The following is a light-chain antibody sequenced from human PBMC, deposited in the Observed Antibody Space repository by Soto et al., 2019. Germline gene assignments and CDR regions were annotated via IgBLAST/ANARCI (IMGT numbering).Light chain of an antibody. CDR3: QQVFSTPLS. Sequence: DIQMTQSPSSLSASVGDRVTITCRASQTIANYLTWHQHKPGQAPKVLIFSGSTLQSGVPSRFSGSGSGTEFTLTITSLQPEDSGTYFCQQVFSTPLSFGGGTKVEIK. J-gene: IGKJ4*01. V-gene: IGKV1-39*01. CDR1: QTIANY. CDR2: SGS.